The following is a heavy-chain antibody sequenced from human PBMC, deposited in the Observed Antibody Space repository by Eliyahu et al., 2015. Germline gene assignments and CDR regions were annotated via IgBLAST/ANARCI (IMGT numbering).Heavy chain of an antibody. D-gene: IGHD1-26*01. J-gene: IGHJ4*02. Sequence: QVQLVQSGAEVKRPGSSVKVSCKTSGVIFSSYTINWVRQAPGQGLEWVGGIIPNFGTATYAQKFRGRVSITADASTSTDYMEISNLRSDDTAVYYCARTVGRQAPDFWGQGTLVTVSS. V-gene: IGHV1-69*01. CDR3: ARTVGRQAPDF. CDR2: IIPNFGTA. CDR1: GVIFSSYT.